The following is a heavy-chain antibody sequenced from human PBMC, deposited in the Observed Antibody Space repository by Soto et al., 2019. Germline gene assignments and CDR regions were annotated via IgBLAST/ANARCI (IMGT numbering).Heavy chain of an antibody. Sequence: SETLSLTCTVSGGSISSYYWSWIRPPPGKGLEWIGYIYYSGSTNYNPSLKSRVTISVDTSKNQFSLKLSSVTAADTAVYYCARLDGSGSYYGWFDPWGQGTLVTVS. CDR1: GGSISSYY. CDR3: ARLDGSGSYYGWFDP. CDR2: IYYSGST. V-gene: IGHV4-59*01. D-gene: IGHD3-10*01. J-gene: IGHJ5*02.